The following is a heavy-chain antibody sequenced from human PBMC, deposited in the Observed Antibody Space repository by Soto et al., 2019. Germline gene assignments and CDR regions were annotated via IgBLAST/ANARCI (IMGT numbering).Heavy chain of an antibody. Sequence: QVQLAQSGAEVKKPGASVKVSCKASGYTFTSYGISWVRQAPGQGLEWMGWISAYNGNTNYAQKLQGRVTMTTDTSTSTAYMELRSLRSDDTAVYYCARPRRALWFGELLYGDYFDYWGQGTLVTVSS. CDR1: GYTFTSYG. D-gene: IGHD3-10*01. J-gene: IGHJ4*02. V-gene: IGHV1-18*04. CDR2: ISAYNGNT. CDR3: ARPRRALWFGELLYGDYFDY.